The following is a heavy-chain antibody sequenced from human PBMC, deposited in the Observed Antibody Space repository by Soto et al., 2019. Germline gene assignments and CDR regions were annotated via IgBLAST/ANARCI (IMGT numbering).Heavy chain of an antibody. V-gene: IGHV3-30-3*01. J-gene: IGHJ4*02. CDR3: ARDKEYFDY. Sequence: QVQLVESGGGVVQPGRSLRLSCAASGFTFSSYAMHWVRQAPGKELEWVAVISYDGSNKYYADSVKGRFTISRDNSKNTLYLQMNSLRAEDTAVYYCARDKEYFDYWGQGTLVTVSS. CDR2: ISYDGSNK. CDR1: GFTFSSYA.